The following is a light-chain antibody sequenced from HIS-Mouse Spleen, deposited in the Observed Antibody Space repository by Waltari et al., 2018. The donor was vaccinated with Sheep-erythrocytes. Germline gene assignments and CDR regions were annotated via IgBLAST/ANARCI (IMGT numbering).Light chain of an antibody. J-gene: IGLJ2*01. Sequence: QSALTQPASVYGSPGQSITISCTGTSSDVGSYNLVSWYQQHPGKAPKLMIYDVSKRPSGVPDRFSGSKSGNTASLTISGLQAEDEADYYCCSYAGSYTLVFGGGTKLTVL. CDR3: CSYAGSYTLV. CDR1: SSDVGSYNL. V-gene: IGLV2-11*01. CDR2: DVS.